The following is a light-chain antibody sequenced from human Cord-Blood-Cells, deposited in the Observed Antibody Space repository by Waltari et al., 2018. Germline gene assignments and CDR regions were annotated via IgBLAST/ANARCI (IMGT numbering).Light chain of an antibody. CDR1: ISHIGRNT. J-gene: IGLJ2*01. Sequence: QSVLTQPPSASGTPGQRGTISGSGRISHIGRNTVKWYQQLPGTAPKHLIYSNNQRPSGVPDRFSGSKSGTSASLAIRGLQSEDEADYYCAAWDDSLNGLVFGGGTKLTVL. V-gene: IGLV1-44*01. CDR2: SNN. CDR3: AAWDDSLNGLV.